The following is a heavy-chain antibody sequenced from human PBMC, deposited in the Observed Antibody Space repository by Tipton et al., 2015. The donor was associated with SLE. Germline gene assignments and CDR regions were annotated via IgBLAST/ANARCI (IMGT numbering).Heavy chain of an antibody. CDR1: GGSFSGYS. CDR2: INHSGST. V-gene: IGHV4-34*01. Sequence: LRLSCAVYGGSFSGYSWSWIRQPPGKGLEWIGEINHSGSTNYNPSLKSRVTISVDTSNNQFSLKLSSVTAADAAVYYCAHRGVSTIDYYYYYMDVWGKGTTVTVSS. D-gene: IGHD5/OR15-5a*01. J-gene: IGHJ6*03. CDR3: AHRGVSTIDYYYYYMDV.